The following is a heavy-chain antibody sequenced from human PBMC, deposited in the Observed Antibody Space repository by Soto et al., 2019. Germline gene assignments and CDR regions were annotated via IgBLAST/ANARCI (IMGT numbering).Heavy chain of an antibody. CDR1: GGSIISGGSF. D-gene: IGHD1-26*01. Sequence: QLQLRESGPGLVKPSQTLSLICTASGGSIISGGSFWSWVSQVPGKGLEWIGHIYYSGNTYYNPSLKGRVVLSVDTSQNHVTLKLTSVTAADIATYYCAKSLPGGTVYYMDVWGEGTTVTVS. CDR3: AKSLPGGTVYYMDV. V-gene: IGHV4-31*03. CDR2: IYYSGNT. J-gene: IGHJ6*03.